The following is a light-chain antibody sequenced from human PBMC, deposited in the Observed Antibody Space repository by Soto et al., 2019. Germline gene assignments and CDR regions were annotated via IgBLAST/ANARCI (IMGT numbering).Light chain of an antibody. CDR1: QSVSNW. CDR3: QQTYNTPRA. J-gene: IGKJ1*01. V-gene: IGKV1-5*01. CDR2: DVS. Sequence: DIQMTQSPSTLSASVGDRVTITCRASQSVSNWLAWYQQKPGKAPTLLIYDVSRLETGVPSRFSGSGSGTDFTLTISSLQPEDFATYYCQQTYNTPRAFGQGTKVDIK.